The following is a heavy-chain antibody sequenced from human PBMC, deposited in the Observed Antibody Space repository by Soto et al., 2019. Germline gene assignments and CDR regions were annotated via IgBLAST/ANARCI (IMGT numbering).Heavy chain of an antibody. Sequence: ASVKVSCKASGYTFTSYYMHWVRQAPGQGLEWMGIINPSGGSTSYAQKFQGRVTMTRVTSTSTVYMELSSLRSEDTAVYYCARGPLIMITFGGVIVDMTWFDPWGQGTLVTVSS. CDR2: INPSGGST. D-gene: IGHD3-16*02. V-gene: IGHV1-46*03. CDR1: GYTFTSYY. J-gene: IGHJ5*02. CDR3: ARGPLIMITFGGVIVDMTWFDP.